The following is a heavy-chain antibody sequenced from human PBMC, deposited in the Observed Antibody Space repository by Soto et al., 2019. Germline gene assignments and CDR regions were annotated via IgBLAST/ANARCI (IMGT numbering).Heavy chain of an antibody. V-gene: IGHV4-61*01. Sequence: SETLSLTCTVSGGSVSSGSYYWSWIRQPPGKGLEWIGYIYYSGSTNYNPSLKSRVTISVDTSKNQFSLKLSSVTAADTAVYYCARYKWEVAAAVDDYWGQGTLVTVSS. CDR3: ARYKWEVAAAVDDY. CDR1: GGSVSSGSYY. D-gene: IGHD6-13*01. CDR2: IYYSGST. J-gene: IGHJ4*02.